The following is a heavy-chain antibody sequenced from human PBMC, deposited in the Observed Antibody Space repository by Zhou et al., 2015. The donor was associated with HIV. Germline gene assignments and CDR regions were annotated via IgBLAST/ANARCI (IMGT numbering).Heavy chain of an antibody. CDR2: LIPIFGTT. CDR3: ARAVCGGDCHTSQYFDY. J-gene: IGHJ4*02. V-gene: IGHV1-69*06. D-gene: IGHD2-21*02. CDR1: GGTFSTYG. Sequence: QVQLVQSGAEVKKPGSSVKVSCRASGGTFSTYGISWVRQAPGQGLEWMGGLIPIFGTTNYAQKFQGRVTITADKPTRTVYLELSSLRSDDTAVYYCARAVCGGDCHTSQYFDYWGQGTLVTVSS.